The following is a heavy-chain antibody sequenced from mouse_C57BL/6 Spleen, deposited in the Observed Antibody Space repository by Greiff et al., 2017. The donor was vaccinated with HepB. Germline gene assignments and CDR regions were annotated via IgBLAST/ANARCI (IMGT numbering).Heavy chain of an antibody. CDR3: ARRGWDWYFDV. CDR1: GYTFTDHT. V-gene: IGHV1-78*01. Sequence: VQLQQSDAELVKPGASVKISCKVSGYTFTDHTIHWMKQRPEQGLEWIGYIYPRDGSTKYNEKFKGKATLTADKSSSTAYMKINSLTSEDSAVYLWARRGWDWYFDVWGTGTTVTVSS. D-gene: IGHD1-1*02. CDR2: IYPRDGST. J-gene: IGHJ1*03.